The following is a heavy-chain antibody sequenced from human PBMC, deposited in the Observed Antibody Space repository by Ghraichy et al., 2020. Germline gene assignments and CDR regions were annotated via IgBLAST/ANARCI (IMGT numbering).Heavy chain of an antibody. CDR2: FYYSGST. D-gene: IGHD4-17*01. Sequence: ESLNISCTVSGGSISRSNYYWGWIRQPPGRGLEWIGSFYYSGSTYYNPSLKSRVTISVDTSKNHFSLQLSSVTAADTAVYYCARRDGDYVMGNWFDPWGQGTLVTVSS. J-gene: IGHJ5*02. CDR3: ARRDGDYVMGNWFDP. V-gene: IGHV4-39*07. CDR1: GGSISRSNYY.